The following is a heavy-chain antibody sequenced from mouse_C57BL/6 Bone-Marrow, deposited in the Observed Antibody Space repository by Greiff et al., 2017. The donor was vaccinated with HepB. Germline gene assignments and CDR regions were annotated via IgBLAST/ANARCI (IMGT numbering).Heavy chain of an antibody. J-gene: IGHJ4*01. D-gene: IGHD2-3*01. CDR2: IHPNSGST. CDR1: GYTFTSYW. CDR3: ARGGWLPVY. V-gene: IGHV1-64*01. Sequence: VQLQQPGAELVKPGASVKLSCKASGYTFTSYWMHWVKQRPGQGLEWIGMIHPNSGSTNYNEKFKSKATLTVDKSSSTAYMKLSSLTSEDSAVYYRARGGWLPVYWGQGTSVTVSS.